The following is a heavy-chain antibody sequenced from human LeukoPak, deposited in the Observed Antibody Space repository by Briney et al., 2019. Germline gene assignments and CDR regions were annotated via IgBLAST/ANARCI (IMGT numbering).Heavy chain of an antibody. V-gene: IGHV1-18*01. CDR3: ARDNSVGDVAWWFDP. D-gene: IGHD1-26*01. J-gene: IGHJ5*02. Sequence: ASVKVSCKASSYTFTSYGISWVRQAPGQGLEWMGWISAYNGNTNYAQKLQGRVTMTTDTSTSTAYMELRSLRSDDTAVYYCARDNSVGDVAWWFDPWGQGTLVTVSS. CDR1: SYTFTSYG. CDR2: ISAYNGNT.